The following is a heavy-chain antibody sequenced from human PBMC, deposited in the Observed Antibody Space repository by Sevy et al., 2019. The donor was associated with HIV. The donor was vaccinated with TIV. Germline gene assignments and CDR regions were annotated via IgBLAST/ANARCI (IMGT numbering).Heavy chain of an antibody. Sequence: GGSLRLSCVASGFNLSPYWMTWVRQAPGKGLEWVANIKQDGNEKYYVDSVKGRFTVSRDNAKNALYLQMYSLRVEDKAVYFCAGNTYHYDSNTYYPVYWGQGTRVTVSS. J-gene: IGHJ4*02. CDR1: GFNLSPYW. CDR3: AGNTYHYDSNTYYPVY. CDR2: IKQDGNEK. D-gene: IGHD3-22*01. V-gene: IGHV3-7*01.